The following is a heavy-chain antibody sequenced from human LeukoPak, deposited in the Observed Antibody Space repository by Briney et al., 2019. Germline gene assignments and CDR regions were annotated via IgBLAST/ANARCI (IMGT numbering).Heavy chain of an antibody. CDR1: GYTFTGYY. CDR3: ARATCSGGSCYYYFDY. Sequence: PSASVKVSCKASGYTFTGYYMHWVRQAPGQGLEWMGWINPNSGGTNYAQKLQGWVTMTRDTSISTAYMELSRLRSDDTAVYYCARATCSGGSCYYYFDYWGQGTLVTVSS. CDR2: INPNSGGT. J-gene: IGHJ4*02. V-gene: IGHV1-2*04. D-gene: IGHD2-15*01.